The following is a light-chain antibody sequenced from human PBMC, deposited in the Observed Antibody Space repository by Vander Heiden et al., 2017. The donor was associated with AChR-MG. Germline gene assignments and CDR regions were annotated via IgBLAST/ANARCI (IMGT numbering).Light chain of an antibody. CDR3: LLFYGGPRFV. J-gene: IGLJ2*01. V-gene: IGLV7-43*01. CDR1: TGAVTSGLY. Sequence: QTVVTQEPSLTVSPGGTVTLTCPSNTGAVTSGLYANWFQQKPGTAPRSLMDSTEYRHSWIPARVAASLVGGTAEPTVSGVQPEDEADDDWLLFYGGPRFVFGGGTKLTVL. CDR2: STE.